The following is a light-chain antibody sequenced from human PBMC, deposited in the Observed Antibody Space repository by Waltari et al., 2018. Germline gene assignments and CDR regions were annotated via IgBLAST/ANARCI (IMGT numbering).Light chain of an antibody. Sequence: QSVLSQPPSASASPGQGVTISCSGSNSNLRFTSVFWYQHVPGTAPKLLTFRDSQRPSGVPVRFSGSKSGTSASLAISGLRSEDEADYYCASWDQSLRGVVFGGGTKLTVL. CDR3: ASWDQSLRGVV. CDR2: RDS. CDR1: NSNLRFTS. V-gene: IGLV1-47*01. J-gene: IGLJ2*01.